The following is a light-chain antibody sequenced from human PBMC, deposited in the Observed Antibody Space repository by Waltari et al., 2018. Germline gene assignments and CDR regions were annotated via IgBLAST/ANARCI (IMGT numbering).Light chain of an antibody. CDR3: QHYVNLPVT. J-gene: IGKJ1*01. Sequence: EIVLTQSPGTLSLSPGERATLSCRASQSVGRSLAWYQQKPGLPPRLLIYDTSSRATGTPGRFSGSGSGTDFSLAISSLEPEDSAVYFCQHYVNLPVTFGQGTKVEI. V-gene: IGKV3-20*01. CDR1: QSVGRS. CDR2: DTS.